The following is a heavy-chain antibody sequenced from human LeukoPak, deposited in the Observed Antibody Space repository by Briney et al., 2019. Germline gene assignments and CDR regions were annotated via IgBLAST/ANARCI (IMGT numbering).Heavy chain of an antibody. CDR3: AKDHSSSSLYYMDV. V-gene: IGHV3-30*02. CDR1: GFTLSIYG. Sequence: GGSLRLSCVASGFTLSIYGIHWVRQAPGEGLEWVAFIRYDGSDKYYADSVKGRFTISRDNSKNTVDLQMNSLRAEDTAVYYCAKDHSSSSLYYMDVWGKGTTVTVSS. D-gene: IGHD6-6*01. CDR2: IRYDGSDK. J-gene: IGHJ6*03.